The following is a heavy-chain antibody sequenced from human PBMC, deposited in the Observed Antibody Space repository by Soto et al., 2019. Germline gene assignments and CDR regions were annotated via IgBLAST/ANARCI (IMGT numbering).Heavy chain of an antibody. CDR2: INPNSGGT. V-gene: IGHV1-2*02. CDR1: GYTFTGYY. CDR3: ARDPSVIAAALFSGMDV. Sequence: ASVKVSCKASGYTFTGYYMHWVLQAPGQGLEWMGWINPNSGGTNYAQKFQGRVTMTRDTSISTAYMELSRLRSDDTAVYYCARDPSVIAAALFSGMDVWGQGTTVTVSS. D-gene: IGHD6-13*01. J-gene: IGHJ6*02.